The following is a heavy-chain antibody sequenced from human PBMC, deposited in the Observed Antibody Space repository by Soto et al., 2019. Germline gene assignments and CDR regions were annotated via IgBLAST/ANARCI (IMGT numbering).Heavy chain of an antibody. CDR2: IYYSGST. V-gene: IGHV4-59*11. D-gene: IGHD3-16*01. J-gene: IGHJ3*02. Sequence: XETRSLPCTVSGGSIFSHCWGWIRQPPGKGLEYIGYIYYSGSTNYNPSLKSRVTISVDMSKNQFSLKLTSVTAADTAVYYCARGHNLGGSTFDIWGQGTLVTVSS. CDR3: ARGHNLGGSTFDI. CDR1: GGSIFSHC.